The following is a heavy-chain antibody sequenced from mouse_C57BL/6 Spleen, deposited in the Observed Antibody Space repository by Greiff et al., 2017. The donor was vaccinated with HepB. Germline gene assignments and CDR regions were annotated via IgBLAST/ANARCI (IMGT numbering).Heavy chain of an antibody. V-gene: IGHV2-6*03. J-gene: IGHJ1*03. Sequence: VQGVESGPGLVAPSQSLSITCTVSGFSLTSYGVHWVRQPPGKGLEWLVVIWSDGSTTYNSALKSRLSISKDNSKSQVFLKMNSLQTDDTAMYYCARSYGSSYEKYFDVWGTGTTVTVSS. CDR3: ARSYGSSYEKYFDV. D-gene: IGHD1-1*01. CDR1: GFSLTSYG. CDR2: IWSDGST.